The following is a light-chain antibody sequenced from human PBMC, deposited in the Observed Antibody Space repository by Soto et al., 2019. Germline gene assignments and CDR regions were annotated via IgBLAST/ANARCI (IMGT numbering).Light chain of an antibody. J-gene: IGLJ3*02. CDR2: GNT. CDR1: SSNIGAGYD. V-gene: IGLV1-40*01. CDR3: QSYDSSLILGV. Sequence: QSVLTQPPSVSGAPGQRITISCTGSSSNIGAGYDVHWYQQLPGTAPKLLIYGNTNRPSGVPDRFSGSKFGTSASLAITGLQAEDEADYYCQSYDSSLILGVFGGGTKLTVL.